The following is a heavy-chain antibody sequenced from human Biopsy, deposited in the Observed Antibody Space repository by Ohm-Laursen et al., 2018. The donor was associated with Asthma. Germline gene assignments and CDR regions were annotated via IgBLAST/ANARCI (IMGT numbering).Heavy chain of an antibody. Sequence: VKISCKSLGGTLNTYVIGWVRQAPGQGLEWMGGINFVFGTTTYPQKFQDRVTITADDSTSTVYMELSSLRSEDTAVYYCARKAGSCISRSCYSLDFWGQGTLVTVSS. V-gene: IGHV1-69*13. CDR2: INFVFGTT. J-gene: IGHJ4*02. CDR1: GGTLNTYV. D-gene: IGHD2-15*01. CDR3: ARKAGSCISRSCYSLDF.